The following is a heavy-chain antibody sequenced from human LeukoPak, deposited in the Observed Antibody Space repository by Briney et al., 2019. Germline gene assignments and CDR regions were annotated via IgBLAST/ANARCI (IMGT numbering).Heavy chain of an antibody. CDR3: ATYRQVLLPFES. CDR2: IFPSGGEI. D-gene: IGHD2-8*02. Sequence: GGSPRLSCAAPGFTFSTFAMIWVRQPPGKGLEWVSSIFPSGGEIHYADSVRGRFTISRDNSKSTLSLQMNSLRAEDTAIYYCATYRQVLLPFESWGQGTLVTVSS. CDR1: GFTFSTFA. V-gene: IGHV3-23*01. J-gene: IGHJ4*02.